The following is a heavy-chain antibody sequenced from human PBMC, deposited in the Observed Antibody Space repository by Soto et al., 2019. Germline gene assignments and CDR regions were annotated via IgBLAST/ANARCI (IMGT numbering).Heavy chain of an antibody. Sequence: PGGSLRLSCAASGFTFSSYAMSWVRQAPGKGLEWVSAISGSGGSTYYADSVKGRFTIARDNSKNTLYLQMNSLRAEDTAVYYCAKVEWELLLGFDYWGQGTLVTVSS. CDR3: AKVEWELLLGFDY. D-gene: IGHD1-26*01. V-gene: IGHV3-23*01. CDR1: GFTFSSYA. CDR2: ISGSGGST. J-gene: IGHJ4*02.